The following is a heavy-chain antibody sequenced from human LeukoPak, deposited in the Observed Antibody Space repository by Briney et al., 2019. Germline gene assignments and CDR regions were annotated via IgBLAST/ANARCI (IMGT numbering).Heavy chain of an antibody. D-gene: IGHD4-23*01. Sequence: PSETLSLTCTVSGGSTSSSSYYWDWIRQPPGKGLEWIGGIYYSGSTDYNPSLKSRVTISVDTSKNQFSLKLSSVTAADTAVYYCARRARTTVAVYYWGQGTLVTVSS. CDR3: ARRARTTVAVYY. J-gene: IGHJ4*02. CDR2: IYYSGST. CDR1: GGSTSSSSYY. V-gene: IGHV4-39*01.